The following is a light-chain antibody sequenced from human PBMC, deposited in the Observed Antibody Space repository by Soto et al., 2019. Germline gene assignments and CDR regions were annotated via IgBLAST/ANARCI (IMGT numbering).Light chain of an antibody. CDR3: CSYAGSYTYV. CDR1: SSDVGGYNY. Sequence: QSALTQPRSVSGSTRQSVTSSCTGTSSDVGGYNYVSWYQQHPGKAPKLMIYDVSKRPSGVPDRFSGSKSGNTASLTISGLQAEDEADYYCCSYAGSYTYVFGTGTKLTVL. J-gene: IGLJ1*01. CDR2: DVS. V-gene: IGLV2-11*01.